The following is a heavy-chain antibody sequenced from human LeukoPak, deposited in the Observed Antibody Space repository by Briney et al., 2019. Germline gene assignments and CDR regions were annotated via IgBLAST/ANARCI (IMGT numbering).Heavy chain of an antibody. CDR3: AKRTYSGSYYSDFDY. D-gene: IGHD1-26*01. CDR1: GFTFSSYA. Sequence: GGSLRLSCAASGFTFSSYAMSWVRQAPGKGLEWVSAISGSGGSTYYADSVKGRFTISRDNSKNTLYLQMNSLRTEDTAVYYCAKRTYSGSYYSDFDYWGQGTLVTVSS. J-gene: IGHJ4*02. V-gene: IGHV3-23*01. CDR2: ISGSGGST.